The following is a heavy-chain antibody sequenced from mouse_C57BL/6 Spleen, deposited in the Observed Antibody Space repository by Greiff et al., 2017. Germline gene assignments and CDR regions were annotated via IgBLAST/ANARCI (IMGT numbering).Heavy chain of an antibody. Sequence: VQLQQSGAELVRPGASVKLSCTASGFNIKDDYMHWVKQRPEQGLEWIGWIDPENGDTEYASKFQGKATITADTSSSTAYLQLSSLTSEDTAVYYCTTLYYGSSSDYWGQGTTLTVSS. J-gene: IGHJ2*01. CDR2: IDPENGDT. CDR1: GFNIKDDY. V-gene: IGHV14-4*01. D-gene: IGHD1-1*01. CDR3: TTLYYGSSSDY.